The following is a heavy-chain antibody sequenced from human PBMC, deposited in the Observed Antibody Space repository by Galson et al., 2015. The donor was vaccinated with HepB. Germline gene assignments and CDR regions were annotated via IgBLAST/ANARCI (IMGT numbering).Heavy chain of an antibody. CDR2: ISAYNGNT. Sequence: SVKVSCKASGYTFTSYGISWVRQAPGQGLEWMGWISAYNGNTNYAQKLQGRVTTTTDTSTSTAYMELRSLRSDDTAVYYCARGAYYYDSSGYTYWGQGTLVTVSS. CDR1: GYTFTSYG. J-gene: IGHJ4*02. D-gene: IGHD3-22*01. CDR3: ARGAYYYDSSGYTY. V-gene: IGHV1-18*04.